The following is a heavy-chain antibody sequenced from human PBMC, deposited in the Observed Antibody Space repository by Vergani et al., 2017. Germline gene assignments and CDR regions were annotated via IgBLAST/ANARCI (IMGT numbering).Heavy chain of an antibody. V-gene: IGHV3-11*01. Sequence: QVQLVESGGGLVKPGGSLRLSCAASGFTFSDYYMSWIRQAPGKGLEWVSYISSSGSTIYYADSVKGRFTISRDNAKNSLYLQMNSLRAEDTAVYYCARDGYCSSTSCAYYYYYYMDGWGKGTTVTVSS. D-gene: IGHD2-2*03. CDR2: ISSSGSTI. J-gene: IGHJ6*03. CDR3: ARDGYCSSTSCAYYYYYYMDG. CDR1: GFTFSDYY.